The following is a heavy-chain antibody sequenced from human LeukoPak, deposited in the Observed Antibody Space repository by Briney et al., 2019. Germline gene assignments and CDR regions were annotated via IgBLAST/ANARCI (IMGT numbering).Heavy chain of an antibody. Sequence: TGGSLRLSCAASGFTFSSYSMNWVRQAPGKGLEWVSSISSSSSYIYYADSVKGRFTISRENAKNSLYLQMNSLRAEDTAVYYCARGWSGLVAFDIWGQGTMVTVSS. CDR2: ISSSSSYI. V-gene: IGHV3-21*01. J-gene: IGHJ3*02. CDR1: GFTFSSYS. CDR3: ARGWSGLVAFDI. D-gene: IGHD3-3*01.